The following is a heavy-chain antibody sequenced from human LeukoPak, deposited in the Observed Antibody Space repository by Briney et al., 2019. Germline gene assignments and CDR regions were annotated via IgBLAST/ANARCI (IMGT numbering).Heavy chain of an antibody. CDR1: GYTFIHHY. CDR3: ARGDGYNSFDY. V-gene: IGHV1-2*02. Sequence: ASVKVSCKPSGYTFIHHYIHWVRQAPGQGLEWMGWINPNNDDTNYAEKFQGRVTMTTDTSISTVYMELTRLRSDDTAMYYCARGDGYNSFDYWGQGTLVTVSS. CDR2: INPNNDDT. J-gene: IGHJ4*02. D-gene: IGHD5-24*01.